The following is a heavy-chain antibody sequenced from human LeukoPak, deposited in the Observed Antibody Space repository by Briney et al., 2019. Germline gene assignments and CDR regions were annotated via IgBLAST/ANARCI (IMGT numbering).Heavy chain of an antibody. V-gene: IGHV4-30-4*01. CDR3: ARSGFLRGMDV. D-gene: IGHD3-3*01. CDR2: IYYSGST. Sequence: SETLSLTCTVSGGSISSYYWSWIRQPPGKGLEWIGYIYYSGSTYYNPSLKSRVTISVDTSKNQFSLKLSSVTAADTAVYYCARSGFLRGMDVWGQGTTVTVSS. J-gene: IGHJ6*02. CDR1: GGSISSYY.